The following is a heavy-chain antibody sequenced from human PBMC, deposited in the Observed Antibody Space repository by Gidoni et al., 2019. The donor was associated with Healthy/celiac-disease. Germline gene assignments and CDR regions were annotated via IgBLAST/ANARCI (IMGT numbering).Heavy chain of an antibody. CDR1: GYTLTELS. J-gene: IGHJ5*02. D-gene: IGHD3-22*01. CDR2: FDPEDGET. V-gene: IGHV1-24*01. CDR3: ATLIHYYDSIERRVVHQKFDP. Sequence: QVQLVQSGAEVKKPGASVKVSCKVSGYTLTELSMHWVRQAPGKGLEWMGGFDPEDGETIYAQKFQGRVTMTEDTSTDTAYMELSSLRSEDTAVYYCATLIHYYDSIERRVVHQKFDPWGQGTLVTVSS.